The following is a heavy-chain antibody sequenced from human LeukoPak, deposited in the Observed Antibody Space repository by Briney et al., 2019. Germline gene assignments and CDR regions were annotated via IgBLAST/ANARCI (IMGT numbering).Heavy chain of an antibody. CDR3: ARGMSSGYDFDY. Sequence: GGSLRLSCAASGFTFSSYWMTWVRQAPGKGLEWVANVKQDGSEKYYVDSVKGRFTISRDNAKNSLYLQMNSLRAEDTAVYYCARGMSSGYDFDYWGQGTLVTVSS. J-gene: IGHJ4*02. D-gene: IGHD5-12*01. V-gene: IGHV3-7*01. CDR2: VKQDGSEK. CDR1: GFTFSSYW.